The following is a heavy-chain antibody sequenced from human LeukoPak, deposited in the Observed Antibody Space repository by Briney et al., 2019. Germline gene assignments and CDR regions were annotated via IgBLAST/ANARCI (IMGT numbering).Heavy chain of an antibody. CDR1: GFTFRSYG. Sequence: GRSLRLSCAASGFTFRSYGMHWVRQAPGKGLEWVAAISYDGSNKYYGDSVKGRFTISRDNSKNTLYLQMNSLRAEDTAVYYCAKGGNDYYYYGMDVWGQGTTVTVSS. V-gene: IGHV3-30*18. J-gene: IGHJ6*02. CDR2: ISYDGSNK. CDR3: AKGGNDYYYYGMDV. D-gene: IGHD3-10*01.